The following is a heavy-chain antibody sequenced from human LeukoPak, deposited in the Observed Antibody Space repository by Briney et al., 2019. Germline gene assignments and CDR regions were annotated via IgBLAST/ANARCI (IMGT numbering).Heavy chain of an antibody. V-gene: IGHV3-23*01. CDR3: AKDIRSGMGGTCYFNY. CDR2: ISSSGGST. Sequence: PGGSLRLSCAASGFTFSSYAMSWVRQAPGKGLEWVSAISSSGGSTYYTDPVKGRFTISRDNSKNTLYLQMNSLRAEDTAVYYCAKDIRSGMGGTCYFNYWGQGTLVTVSS. J-gene: IGHJ4*02. D-gene: IGHD2-15*01. CDR1: GFTFSSYA.